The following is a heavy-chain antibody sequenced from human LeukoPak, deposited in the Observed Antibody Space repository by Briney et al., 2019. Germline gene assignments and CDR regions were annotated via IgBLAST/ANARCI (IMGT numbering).Heavy chain of an antibody. CDR2: INSDGSST. CDR1: GFTFSSYW. CDR3: AKVTAVTNTGALDY. J-gene: IGHJ4*02. Sequence: PGGSLRLSCAASGFTFSSYWMHWVRRAPGKGLVGVTRINSDGSSTTYADSVKGRFTISRDNAKNTLYLQMNSLRVDDTAVYYCAKVTAVTNTGALDYWGQGTLVTVSS. V-gene: IGHV3-74*01. D-gene: IGHD4-17*01.